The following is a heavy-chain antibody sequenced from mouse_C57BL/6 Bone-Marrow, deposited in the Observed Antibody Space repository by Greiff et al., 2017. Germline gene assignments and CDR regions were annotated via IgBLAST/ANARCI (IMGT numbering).Heavy chain of an antibody. CDR3: ARLEFDGSSGYWYFDV. CDR1: GYTFTSYD. D-gene: IGHD1-1*01. Sequence: QVQLQQSGPELVKPGASVKLSCKASGYTFTSYDINWVKQRPGQGLEWIGWIDPSDGSTHYHEKLKGKATLTVDTSSSTAYMELPSLTSEDSAVYFCARLEFDGSSGYWYFDVWGTGTTVTVSS. CDR2: IDPSDGST. J-gene: IGHJ1*03. V-gene: IGHV1-85*01.